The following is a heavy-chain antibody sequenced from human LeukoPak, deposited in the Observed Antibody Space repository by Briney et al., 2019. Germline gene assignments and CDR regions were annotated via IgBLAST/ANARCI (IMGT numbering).Heavy chain of an antibody. D-gene: IGHD6-13*01. CDR1: GXSISSGGYY. J-gene: IGHJ4*02. V-gene: IGHV4-31*03. CDR2: IYYSGST. CDR3: ARSPSGYSSSWYLG. Sequence: PSQTLSLTCTVSGXSISSGGYYWSWIRQHPGKGLEWIGYIYYSGSTYYIPSLKSRVTMSVDTSKNQFSLKLSSVTAADTAVYYCARSPSGYSSSWYLGWGQGTLVTVSS.